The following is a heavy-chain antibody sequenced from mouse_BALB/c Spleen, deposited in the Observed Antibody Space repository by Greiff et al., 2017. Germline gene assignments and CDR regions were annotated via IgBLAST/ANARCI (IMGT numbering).Heavy chain of an antibody. CDR1: GFAFSSYD. D-gene: IGHD1-1*01. V-gene: IGHV5-12-1*01. CDR2: ISSGGGST. CDR3: ARRVLRTGYFDV. J-gene: IGHJ1*01. Sequence: EVQLVESGGGLVKPGGSLKLSCAASGFAFSSYDMSWVRQTPEKRLEWVAYISSGGGSTYYPDTVKGRFTISRDNAKNTLYLQMSSLKSEDTAMYYCARRVLRTGYFDVWGAGTTVTVSS.